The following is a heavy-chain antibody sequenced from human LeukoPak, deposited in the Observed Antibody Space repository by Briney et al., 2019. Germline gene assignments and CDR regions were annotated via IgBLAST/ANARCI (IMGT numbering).Heavy chain of an antibody. J-gene: IGHJ3*02. Sequence: GGSLRLSWAASGFTFSSFAMSWVRQAPGKGLEWVLAISGSGGTTYYADSVKGRFTISRDNAKNSLYLQMNSLRAEDTAVYYCARLAATLVGDAFDIWGQGTMVTVSS. V-gene: IGHV3-23*01. CDR1: GFTFSSFA. CDR2: ISGSGGTT. CDR3: ARLAATLVGDAFDI. D-gene: IGHD2-15*01.